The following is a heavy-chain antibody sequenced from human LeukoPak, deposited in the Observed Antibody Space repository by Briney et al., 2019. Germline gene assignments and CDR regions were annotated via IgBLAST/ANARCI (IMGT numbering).Heavy chain of an antibody. D-gene: IGHD6-13*01. J-gene: IGHJ4*02. V-gene: IGHV3-30*18. CDR2: ISYDGSNK. CDR1: GFSLSNYG. Sequence: PGGSLRLSCAASGFSLSNYGMHWVRQAPGKGLEWVAVISYDGSNKYYADSVKGRFTISRDNSKNTLSLQMNSLRAEDTAVYYCAKDTYSSSWYLDYWGQGTLVTVSS. CDR3: AKDTYSSSWYLDY.